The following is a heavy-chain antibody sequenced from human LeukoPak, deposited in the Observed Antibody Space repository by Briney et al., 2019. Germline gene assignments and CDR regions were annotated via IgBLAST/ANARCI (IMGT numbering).Heavy chain of an antibody. Sequence: ASVKVSCKASGGTFSSYAIGWVRQAPGQGLEWMGGIIPIFGTANYAQKFQGRVTITTDESTSTAYMELSSLRSEDTAVYYCASTVVPAAKGYYYYMDVWGKGTTVTVSS. CDR2: IIPIFGTA. V-gene: IGHV1-69*05. J-gene: IGHJ6*03. D-gene: IGHD2-2*01. CDR3: ASTVVPAAKGYYYYMDV. CDR1: GGTFSSYA.